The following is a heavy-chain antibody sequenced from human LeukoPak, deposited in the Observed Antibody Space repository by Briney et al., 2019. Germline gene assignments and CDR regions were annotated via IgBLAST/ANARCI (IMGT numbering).Heavy chain of an antibody. Sequence: SETLSRTCTVSGGSISTYFWTWIRQPPGKGLEWIGYIDYGAYTKYNPSLKSRVTISVDTSKNQFSLSLSSLTAADTAVYYCAREVSRGRSGYQIDYWGPGTLVTVSS. D-gene: IGHD3-22*01. CDR1: GGSISTYF. CDR3: AREVSRGRSGYQIDY. V-gene: IGHV4-59*01. CDR2: IDYGAYT. J-gene: IGHJ4*02.